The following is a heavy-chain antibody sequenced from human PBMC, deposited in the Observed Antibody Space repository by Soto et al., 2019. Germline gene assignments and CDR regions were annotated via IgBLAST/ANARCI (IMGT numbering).Heavy chain of an antibody. Sequence: LRLSCAASGFTFSSYTMNWVRQAPGKGLEWVSSISSGSSFIYYGDSVKGRFTVSRDNAKNSVYLQMTSLRAEDTALYFCARDPAYYGNYFDFWGQGALVTVSS. CDR3: ARDPAYYGNYFDF. CDR1: GFTFSSYT. CDR2: ISSGSSFI. J-gene: IGHJ4*02. V-gene: IGHV3-21*01. D-gene: IGHD3-3*01.